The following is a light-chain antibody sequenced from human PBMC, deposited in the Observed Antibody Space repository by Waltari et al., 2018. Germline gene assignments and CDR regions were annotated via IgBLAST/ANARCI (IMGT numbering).Light chain of an antibody. CDR3: QQYGTSPGT. CDR1: QSVSSSY. V-gene: IGKV3-20*01. J-gene: IGKJ2*02. Sequence: EIALTQSPDTLSLSPGERATLSCRASQSVSSSYLDWYQQKPGQAPRLLIYDATSRATGIPDRFSGGGSGTDFTLTISRLEPEDFAVYYWQQYGTSPGTFGQGTKLESK. CDR2: DAT.